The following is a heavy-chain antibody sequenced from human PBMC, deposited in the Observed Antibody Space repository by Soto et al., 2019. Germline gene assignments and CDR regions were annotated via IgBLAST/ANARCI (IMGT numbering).Heavy chain of an antibody. CDR1: GYTLTSYG. Sequence: ASVKVSCKASGYTLTSYGISWVRQAPGQGLEWMGWIRASNGNTNYARNVQDRVTMTTDTSTSTAYMELRSLRSDDTAVYYCARGAFGDVSFDYWGQGTLVTVSS. V-gene: IGHV1-18*01. D-gene: IGHD3-10*01. J-gene: IGHJ4*02. CDR3: ARGAFGDVSFDY. CDR2: IRASNGNT.